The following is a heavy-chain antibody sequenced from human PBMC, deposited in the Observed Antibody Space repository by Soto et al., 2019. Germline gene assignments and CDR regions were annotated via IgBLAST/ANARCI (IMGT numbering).Heavy chain of an antibody. CDR2: INAGNGRE. Sequence: QVQLEQSGAEVKKPGASVKVSCKTSGYTFTSYTLHWVRQAPGQGLEWMGWINAGNGREKYSQRFQDRVSLSTDKPATTAYMELRSLRSEDTAVYYGARGGGWVGEASFDSWGQGTQVTVSS. CDR1: GYTFTSYT. V-gene: IGHV1-3*01. J-gene: IGHJ4*02. CDR3: ARGGGWVGEASFDS. D-gene: IGHD3-10*01.